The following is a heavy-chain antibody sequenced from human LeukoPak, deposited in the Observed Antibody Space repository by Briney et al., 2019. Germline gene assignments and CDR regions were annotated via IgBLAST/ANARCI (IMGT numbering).Heavy chain of an antibody. Sequence: GGSLRLSCAASGFTFSNAAMHWVRQAPGKGLEYISGISSNGGSTYYARSVKGGFSISRDNSKNTLFLQMGSLRAEDMAVYYCARHRDYDSFFYYYYMDVWGKGTTVTVSS. D-gene: IGHD3-16*01. J-gene: IGHJ6*03. CDR1: GFTFSNAA. V-gene: IGHV3-64*01. CDR3: ARHRDYDSFFYYYYMDV. CDR2: ISSNGGST.